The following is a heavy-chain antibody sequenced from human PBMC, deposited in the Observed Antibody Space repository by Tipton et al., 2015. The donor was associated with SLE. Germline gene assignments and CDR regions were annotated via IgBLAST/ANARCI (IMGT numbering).Heavy chain of an antibody. V-gene: IGHV1-2*06. CDR2: INPNSGGT. D-gene: IGHD6-6*01. J-gene: IGHJ4*02. Sequence: QLVQSGAEVKKPGASVKVSCKASGYTFTGYYMHWVRQAPGQGLEWMGRINPNSGGTNYAQKFQGRVTMTRDTSISTAYMELSRLRSDDTAVYYCARDLGSSSPSAGPYYFDYWVQGTLVTVSS. CDR3: ARDLGSSSPSAGPYYFDY. CDR1: GYTFTGYY.